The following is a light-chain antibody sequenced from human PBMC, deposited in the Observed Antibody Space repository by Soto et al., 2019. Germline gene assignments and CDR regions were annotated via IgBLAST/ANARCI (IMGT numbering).Light chain of an antibody. Sequence: EIVLTQSPGTLSLSPGERATLSCRASQSVSRYLAWYQQKPGQAPRLLIYDASTRATGISARFSGSGSGTDFTLTISSLEPADFAMYYCQQRSNWPVTFGQGTKVEVK. V-gene: IGKV3-11*01. CDR1: QSVSRY. CDR2: DAS. CDR3: QQRSNWPVT. J-gene: IGKJ1*01.